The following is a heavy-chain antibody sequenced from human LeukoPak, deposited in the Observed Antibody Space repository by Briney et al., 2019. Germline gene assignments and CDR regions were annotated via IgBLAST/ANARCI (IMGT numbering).Heavy chain of an antibody. Sequence: SETLSLTCTVSGGSISSYYRSWIRQPAGKGLEWIGRIYTSGSTTYNPSLKSRVTMSVDTSKNQFSLKLSSVTAADTAVYYCARDRATPYYYDSSGYGYYYYYMDVWGKGTTVTVSS. CDR3: ARDRATPYYYDSSGYGYYYYYMDV. J-gene: IGHJ6*03. V-gene: IGHV4-4*07. CDR1: GGSISSYY. D-gene: IGHD3-22*01. CDR2: IYTSGST.